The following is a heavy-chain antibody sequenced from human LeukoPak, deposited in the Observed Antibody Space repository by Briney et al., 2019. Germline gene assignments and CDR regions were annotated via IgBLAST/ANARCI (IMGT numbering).Heavy chain of an antibody. CDR3: ARDNYYSSGSYYPLFYYMEF. Sequence: GGSLRLSCAASGFTFSDYDMHWVRHAPGKGLEWVSYISWNSHNIGYADSVRGRFTISRDNSKNTLYLQMNSLRGEDTAFYYCARDNYYSSGSYYPLFYYMEFWGKGTTVTVSS. D-gene: IGHD3-10*01. J-gene: IGHJ6*03. CDR1: GFTFSDYD. CDR2: ISWNSHNI. V-gene: IGHV3-9*01.